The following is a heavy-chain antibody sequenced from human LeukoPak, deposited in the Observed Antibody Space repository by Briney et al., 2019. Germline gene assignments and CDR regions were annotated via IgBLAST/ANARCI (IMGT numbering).Heavy chain of an antibody. J-gene: IGHJ4*02. CDR1: GFTFSSYW. CDR3: ARDIYGGNGGFGY. V-gene: IGHV3-7*01. CDR2: IKQDGSEK. Sequence: GGSLRLSCAASGFTFSSYWMTWVRQAPGKGLEWVANIKQDGSEKEYVDSVKGRFTISRDNAKNSLYLQMISLRVEDTAVYYCARDIYGGNGGFGYWGQGTLVTVSS. D-gene: IGHD4-23*01.